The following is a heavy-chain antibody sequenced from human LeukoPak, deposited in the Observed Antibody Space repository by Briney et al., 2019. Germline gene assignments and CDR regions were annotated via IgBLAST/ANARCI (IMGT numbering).Heavy chain of an antibody. CDR1: GGSFSGYY. V-gene: IGHV3-23*01. J-gene: IGHJ4*02. Sequence: PSETLSLTCAVYGGSFSGYYWSWIRQPPGKGLEWVSAISGSGGSTYYADSVKGRFTIFRDNSKNTLYLQMNSLRAEDTAVYYCAKDTDVVVAAIIDYWGQGTLVTVSS. D-gene: IGHD2-15*01. CDR3: AKDTDVVVAAIIDY. CDR2: ISGSGGST.